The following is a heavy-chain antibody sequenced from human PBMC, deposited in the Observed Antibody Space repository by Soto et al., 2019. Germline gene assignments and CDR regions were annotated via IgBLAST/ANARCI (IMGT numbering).Heavy chain of an antibody. Sequence: SETLSLTCTVSGGSISSYYWSWIRQPPGKGLEWIGYIYYSGSTNYNPSLKSRVTISVDTSKNQFSLKLSSVTAADTAVYYCARVLLVVQPGSYYYDMDVWGQGPTVTAPQ. CDR2: IYYSGST. J-gene: IGHJ6*01. CDR1: GGSISSYY. V-gene: IGHV4-59*01. CDR3: ARVLLVVQPGSYYYDMDV. D-gene: IGHD2-8*01.